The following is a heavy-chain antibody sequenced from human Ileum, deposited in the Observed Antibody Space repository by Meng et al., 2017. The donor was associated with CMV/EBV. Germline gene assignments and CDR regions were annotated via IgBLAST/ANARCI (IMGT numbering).Heavy chain of an antibody. J-gene: IGHJ1*01. V-gene: IGHV3-11*01. CDR1: GFTFSDYY. CDR2: ISGRSSSI. D-gene: IGHD3-22*01. Sequence: GESLKISCTASGFTFSDYYMTCIRQAPGKGLECLAYISGRSSSIFYTDSVKGRFTISRDNAKSSLYLEMNNVKVEDTAVYYCARSTLEIFDSSGHSHWGQGTLVTVSS. CDR3: ARSTLEIFDSSGHSH.